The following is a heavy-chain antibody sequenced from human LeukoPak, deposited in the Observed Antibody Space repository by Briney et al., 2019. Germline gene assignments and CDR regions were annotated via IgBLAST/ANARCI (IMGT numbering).Heavy chain of an antibody. V-gene: IGHV1-69*10. J-gene: IGHJ3*02. D-gene: IGHD3-22*01. CDR1: GGTFSSYA. Sequence: ASVKVSCKASGGTFSSYAISWVRQAPGQGLEWMGGIIPILGIANYAQKFQGRVTITADKSTSTAYMELSSLRSEDTAVYYCATPPLGHDSSRGDDAFDIWGQGTMVTVSS. CDR3: ATPPLGHDSSRGDDAFDI. CDR2: IIPILGIA.